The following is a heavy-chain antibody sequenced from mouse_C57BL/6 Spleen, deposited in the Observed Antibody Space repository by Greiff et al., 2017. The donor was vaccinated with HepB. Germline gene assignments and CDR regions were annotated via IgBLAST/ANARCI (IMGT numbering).Heavy chain of an antibody. CDR1: GFTFSDYG. Sequence: EVKLMESGGGLVKPGGSLKLSCAASGFTFSDYGMHWVRQAPEKGLEWVAYISSGSSTIYYADTVKGRFTISRDNAKNTLCLQMTSLRSEDTAMYYCARRLGYAMDYWGQGTSVTVSS. D-gene: IGHD2-13*01. CDR2: ISSGSSTI. CDR3: ARRLGYAMDY. J-gene: IGHJ4*01. V-gene: IGHV5-17*01.